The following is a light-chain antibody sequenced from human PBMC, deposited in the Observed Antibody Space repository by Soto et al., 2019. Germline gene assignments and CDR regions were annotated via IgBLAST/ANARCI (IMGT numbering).Light chain of an antibody. Sequence: EVVLTQSPATLSVSPGERATLSCRTSQSVTTDLAWYQQRPGQAPRLLIFGASTRATGIPARFSGSGSGTEFTLTISSLQSEDFAVYYCQQYNIWPRWTFGQGTTVEI. CDR2: GAS. V-gene: IGKV3-15*01. CDR1: QSVTTD. J-gene: IGKJ1*01. CDR3: QQYNIWPRWT.